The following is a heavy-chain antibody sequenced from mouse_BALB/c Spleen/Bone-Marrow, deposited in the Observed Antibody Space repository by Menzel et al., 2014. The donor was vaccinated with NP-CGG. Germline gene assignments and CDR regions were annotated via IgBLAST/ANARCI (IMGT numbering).Heavy chain of an antibody. CDR1: GYTFTSYW. CDR2: IFPGTGTT. CDR3: ASRDSSGYVPDY. D-gene: IGHD3-2*01. J-gene: IGHJ2*01. V-gene: IGHV1S132*01. Sequence: VQLQQSGAELVKPGASVKLSCKTSGYTFTSYWIQWVKQRPGQDLGWIGEIFPGTGTTYYNEKFKGKATLTIDTSSSTAYMQLSSPTSEDSAVYFCASRDSSGYVPDYWGQGTTLTVSS.